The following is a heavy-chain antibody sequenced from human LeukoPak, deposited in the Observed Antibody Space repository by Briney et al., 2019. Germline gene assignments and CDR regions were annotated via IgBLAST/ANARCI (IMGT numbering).Heavy chain of an antibody. V-gene: IGHV3-23*01. CDR2: ISGSGGST. CDR1: GFSFTTHA. J-gene: IGHJ4*02. D-gene: IGHD3-22*01. Sequence: GGSLRLSCVASGFSFTTHAMGWVRQAPGKGLEWVSAISGSGGSTYYADSVKGRFTIPRDNSTNTLYLQMNSLRAEDTAVYYCAKGPDAVVVVPDYWGQGTLVTVSS. CDR3: AKGPDAVVVVPDY.